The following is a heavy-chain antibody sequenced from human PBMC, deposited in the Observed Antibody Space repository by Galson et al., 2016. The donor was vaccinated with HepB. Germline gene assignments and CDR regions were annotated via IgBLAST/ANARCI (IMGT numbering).Heavy chain of an antibody. CDR2: IHYSGST. J-gene: IGHJ4*02. Sequence: SETLSPTCTVSGGSISRSAYYWGWIRQPPGKGLEWIGSIHYSGSTSYYASPQSRVTISVDTSKNQFSLNLRSVTAADTAVYYCARHSGVSSVTYQGIDYWGQGTLVTVSS. CDR1: GGSISRSAYY. CDR3: ARHSGVSSVTYQGIDY. V-gene: IGHV4-39*01. D-gene: IGHD1-26*01.